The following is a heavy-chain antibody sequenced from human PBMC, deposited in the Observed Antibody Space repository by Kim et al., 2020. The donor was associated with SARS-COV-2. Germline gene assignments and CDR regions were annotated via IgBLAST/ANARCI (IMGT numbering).Heavy chain of an antibody. CDR3: ARDLPRVVYYYGMDV. CDR1: GYTFTGYY. V-gene: IGHV1-2*02. J-gene: IGHJ6*02. CDR2: INPNSGGT. Sequence: ASVKVSCKASGYTFTGYYMHWVRQAPGQGLEWMGWINPNSGGTNYAQKFQGRVTMTRDTSISTAYMELSRLRSDDTAVYYCARDLPRVVYYYGMDVWGQGTTVTVSS.